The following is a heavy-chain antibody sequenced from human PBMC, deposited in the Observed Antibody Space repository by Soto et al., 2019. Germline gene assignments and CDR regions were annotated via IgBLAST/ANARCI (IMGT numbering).Heavy chain of an antibody. CDR1: GYTFTRYT. CDR2: INPDNGNT. D-gene: IGHD2-2*02. J-gene: IGHJ2*01. CDR3: VRRQSVPYPDL. Sequence: GASVKVSCKASGYTFTRYTMNWVRQAPGQRLEWMGWINPDNGNTKSSQKFQGRVTMTRDTSVSTSFMALNRLNFDDSAIYYCVRRQSVPYPDLRGRGTQVTVSS. V-gene: IGHV1-3*01.